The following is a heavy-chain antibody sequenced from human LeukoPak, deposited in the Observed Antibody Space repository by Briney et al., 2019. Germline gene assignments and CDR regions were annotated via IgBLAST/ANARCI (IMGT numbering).Heavy chain of an antibody. CDR1: GGSISSSSYY. CDR3: ARRGIAVAGLDY. J-gene: IGHJ4*02. D-gene: IGHD6-19*01. CDR2: IYYSGST. Sequence: SETLSLTCTVSGGSISSSSYYWGWIRQPPGKGLEWIGYIYYSGSTNYNPSLKSRVTISVDTSKNQFSLKLSSVTAADTAVYYCARRGIAVAGLDYWGQGTLVTVSS. V-gene: IGHV4-61*05.